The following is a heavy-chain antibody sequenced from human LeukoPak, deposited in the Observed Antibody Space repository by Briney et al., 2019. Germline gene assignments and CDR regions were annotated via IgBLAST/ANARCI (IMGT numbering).Heavy chain of an antibody. D-gene: IGHD7-27*01. J-gene: IGHJ2*01. CDR2: LHSGGHT. CDR3: VRGLSGVSSWYFDL. Sequence: GGSLRLSCAASGFTFSSYAMSWVRQAPGKGLVWVSALHSGGHTFYADSVRGRFSISRDISKNALYLQMNNLGPEDTALYYCVRGLSGVSSWYFDLWGRGTLVSVS. CDR1: GFTFSSYA. V-gene: IGHV3-23*01.